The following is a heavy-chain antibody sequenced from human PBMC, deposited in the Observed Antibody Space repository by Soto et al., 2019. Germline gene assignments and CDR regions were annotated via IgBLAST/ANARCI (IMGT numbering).Heavy chain of an antibody. CDR2: IYYSGST. CDR1: GGSISSYY. J-gene: IGHJ5*02. Sequence: PSETLSLTCTVSGGSISSYYWSWIRQPPGKGLEWIGYIYYSGSTNYNPSLKSRVTISVDTSKNQFSLKLSSVTAADTAVYYFASLYYDILTGYYKGFDPWGQGTLVTVSS. D-gene: IGHD3-9*01. V-gene: IGHV4-59*01. CDR3: ASLYYDILTGYYKGFDP.